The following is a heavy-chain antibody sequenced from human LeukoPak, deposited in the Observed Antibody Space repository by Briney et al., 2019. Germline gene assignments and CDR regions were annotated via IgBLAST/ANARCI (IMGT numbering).Heavy chain of an antibody. CDR1: GGSFSGYY. Sequence: PSETLSLTCAVFGGSFSGYYFTWIRQSPGKCLEWVGEIHPTEGGHYNPSLESRVTMSVDTSKTQFSLRMNSVTAADTAVYFCARGTDAYKIGNIWGQGSLVTVSS. CDR3: ARGTDAYKIGNI. J-gene: IGHJ4*02. V-gene: IGHV4-34*01. D-gene: IGHD5-24*01. CDR2: IHPTEGG.